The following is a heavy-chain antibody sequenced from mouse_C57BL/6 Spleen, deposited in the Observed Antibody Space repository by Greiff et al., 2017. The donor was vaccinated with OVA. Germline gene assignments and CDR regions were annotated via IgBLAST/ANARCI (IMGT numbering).Heavy chain of an antibody. CDR1: GFSLTSYG. CDR2: IWSGGST. CDR3: ASLYYDYDV. D-gene: IGHD2-4*01. J-gene: IGHJ3*01. V-gene: IGHV2-2*01. Sequence: VHLVESGPGLVQPSQSLSITCTVSGFSLTSYGVHWVRQSPGKGLEWLGVIWSGGSTDYNAAFISRLSISKDNSKSQVFVKMNSLQADDTAIYYCASLYYDYDVWGQGTLVTVSA.